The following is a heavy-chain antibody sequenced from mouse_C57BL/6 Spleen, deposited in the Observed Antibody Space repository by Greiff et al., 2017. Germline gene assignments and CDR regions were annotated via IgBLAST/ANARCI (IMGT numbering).Heavy chain of an antibody. J-gene: IGHJ3*01. V-gene: IGHV1-80*01. D-gene: IGHD1-1*01. Sequence: QVQLQQSGAELVKPGASVKISCKASGYAFSSYWMNWVKQRPGKGLEWIGQIYPGDGDTNYNGKFKGKATLTADKSSSTAYMQLSSLTSEDSAVYFCARGDYYYGSSSWFAYWGQGTLVTVSA. CDR3: ARGDYYYGSSSWFAY. CDR1: GYAFSSYW. CDR2: IYPGDGDT.